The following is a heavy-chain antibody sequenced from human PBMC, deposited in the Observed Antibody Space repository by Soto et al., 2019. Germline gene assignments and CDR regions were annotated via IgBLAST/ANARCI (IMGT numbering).Heavy chain of an antibody. CDR1: GGSFSGYY. Sequence: SETLSLTCAVYGGSFSGYYWTWIRQPPGTGLEWIGEINHSGSTNYNPSLKSRVTISVDTSKNQFSLKLTSVTAADTAVYYCARSLRRPWFDPWGQGTLVTVS. J-gene: IGHJ5*02. V-gene: IGHV4-34*01. CDR3: ARSLRRPWFDP. CDR2: INHSGST. D-gene: IGHD3-10*01.